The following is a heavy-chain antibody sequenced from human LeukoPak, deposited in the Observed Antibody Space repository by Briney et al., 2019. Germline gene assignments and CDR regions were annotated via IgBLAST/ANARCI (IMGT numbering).Heavy chain of an antibody. V-gene: IGHV4-59*02. CDR1: GASVSTYY. J-gene: IGHJ3*02. D-gene: IGHD6-25*01. CDR3: ARPYRSDWRDCFDI. CDR2: ISYSGST. Sequence: SETLSLTCTVSGASVSTYYWTWIRQPPGKGLEWIGYISYSGSTNYNPSLKSRVTISVDTSKNQFSLRLTSVTAPDTAVYYCARPYRSDWRDCFDIWGQGTMVTVSS.